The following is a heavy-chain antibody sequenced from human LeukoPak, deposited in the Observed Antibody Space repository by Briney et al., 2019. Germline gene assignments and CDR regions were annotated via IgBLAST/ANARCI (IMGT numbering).Heavy chain of an antibody. D-gene: IGHD3-9*01. Sequence: GGSLRLSCAASGFTFSSYAMSWVRQAPGKGLEWVSVISGGGDSTYYADSVRGRFTISRDNSKNTLYLQMNSQRAEDTAVYYCARLVTGHAFDIWGQGTMVTISS. CDR2: ISGGGDST. V-gene: IGHV3-23*01. CDR3: ARLVTGHAFDI. CDR1: GFTFSSYA. J-gene: IGHJ3*02.